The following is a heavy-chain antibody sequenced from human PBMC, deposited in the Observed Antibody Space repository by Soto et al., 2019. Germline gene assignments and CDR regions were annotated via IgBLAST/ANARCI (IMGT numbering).Heavy chain of an antibody. CDR3: ARCDTNLRPYHYFDP. CDR1: GYTFTSYG. J-gene: IGHJ5*02. CDR2: ISAYNGNT. D-gene: IGHD2-2*01. V-gene: IGHV1-18*01. Sequence: ASVKVSCKASGYTFTSYGISWVRQAPGQGLEWMGWISAYNGNTNYAQKFQGRVTITTDESTSTAYMELRSLRSEDTAAYYCARCDTNLRPYHYFDPWGQGTLVTVSS.